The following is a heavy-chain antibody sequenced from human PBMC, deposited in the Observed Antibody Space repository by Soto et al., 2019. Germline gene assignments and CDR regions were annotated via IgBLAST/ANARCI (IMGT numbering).Heavy chain of an antibody. CDR2: IYYSGST. V-gene: IGHV4-61*01. Sequence: SETLSLTCTVSGGSVSSGSNYWSWIRQPPGKGLEWIGYIYYSGSTNYNPSLKSRVTISVDTSKNQFSLKLSSVTAADTAVYYCARAYYYDSSGSDFDYWGQGTLVTVSS. CDR1: GGSVSSGSNY. J-gene: IGHJ4*02. D-gene: IGHD3-22*01. CDR3: ARAYYYDSSGSDFDY.